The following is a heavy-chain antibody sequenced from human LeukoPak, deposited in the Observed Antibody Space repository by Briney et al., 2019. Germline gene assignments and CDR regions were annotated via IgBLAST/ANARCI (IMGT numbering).Heavy chain of an antibody. CDR3: ASKALYDFWSGPDY. V-gene: IGHV4-34*01. CDR2: INHSVST. Sequence: SETLSLTCAVYGGSFSGYYWSWIRQPPGKGLEWIGEINHSVSTNYNPSLKSRVTISVDTFKNQFSLKLSSVTAADTAVYYCASKALYDFWSGPDYWGQGTLVTVSS. J-gene: IGHJ4*02. CDR1: GGSFSGYY. D-gene: IGHD3-3*01.